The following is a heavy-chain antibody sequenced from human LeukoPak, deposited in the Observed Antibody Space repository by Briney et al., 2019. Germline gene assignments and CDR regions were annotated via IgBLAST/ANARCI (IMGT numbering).Heavy chain of an antibody. CDR2: INPNSGGT. CDR1: GYTFTGYY. J-gene: IGHJ4*02. V-gene: IGHV1-2*02. D-gene: IGHD5-24*01. Sequence: ASVKVSCKASGYTFTGYYMHWVRQAPGQGREWMGWINPNSGGTNYAQKFQGRVTMTRDTSISTAYMELSRLISDDTAVYYCATINRRDGRGGFDYWGQGTLVTVSS. CDR3: ATINRRDGRGGFDY.